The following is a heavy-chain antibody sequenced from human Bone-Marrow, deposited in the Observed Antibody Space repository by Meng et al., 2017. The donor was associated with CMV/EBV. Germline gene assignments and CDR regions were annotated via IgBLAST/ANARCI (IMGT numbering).Heavy chain of an antibody. Sequence: VSGGSISSGGYYWSWIRQHPGKGLEWIGYIYYSGSTYYNPSLKSRVTISVDTSKNQFSLKLSSVTAADTAVYYCARQCSSTSCYCDYWGQGTLVTVSS. CDR2: IYYSGST. J-gene: IGHJ4*02. D-gene: IGHD2-2*01. CDR1: GGSISSGGYY. V-gene: IGHV4-31*02. CDR3: ARQCSSTSCYCDY.